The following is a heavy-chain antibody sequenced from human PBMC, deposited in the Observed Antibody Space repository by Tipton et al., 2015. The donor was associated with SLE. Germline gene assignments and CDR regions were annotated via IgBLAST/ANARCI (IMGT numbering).Heavy chain of an antibody. CDR1: GGSISSYY. CDR3: ASAAWDYDSSGSGAFDI. Sequence: TLSLTCTVSGGSISSYYWGWIRQPPGKGLEWIGSIYHSGSTYYNPSLKSRVTISVDTSKNQFSLKLSSVTAADTAVYYCASAAWDYDSSGSGAFDIWGQGTMVTVSS. V-gene: IGHV4-38-2*02. CDR2: IYHSGST. J-gene: IGHJ3*02. D-gene: IGHD3-22*01.